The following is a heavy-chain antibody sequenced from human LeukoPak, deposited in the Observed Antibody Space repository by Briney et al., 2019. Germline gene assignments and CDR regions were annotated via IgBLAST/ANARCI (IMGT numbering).Heavy chain of an antibody. CDR2: TDRGGST. CDR3: GTTTLSATWNY. CDR1: GLTVSSNY. J-gene: IGHJ4*02. D-gene: IGHD3-16*02. Sequence: PGGSLRLSCAASGLTVSSNYMSRVRQAPGKGLEWVSVTDRGGSTYYADPVKGRFTISRDNSENTLYLQMNSLRTEDTAVYYCGTTTLSATWNYWGQGTLVTVSS. V-gene: IGHV3-53*01.